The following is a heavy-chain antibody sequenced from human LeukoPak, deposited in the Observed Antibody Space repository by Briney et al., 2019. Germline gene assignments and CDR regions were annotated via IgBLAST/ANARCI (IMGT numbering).Heavy chain of an antibody. V-gene: IGHV5-51*01. CDR1: GYSFTSYW. J-gene: IGHJ4*02. D-gene: IGHD1-26*01. CDR2: IYPGDSDT. CDR3: ARLPYSGSYLAPFDC. Sequence: PGESLKISCKGSGYSFTSYWIGWVRQMPGKGLEWTGIIYPGDSDTRYSPPFQGQVTISADKSISTAYLQWSSLKASDTAMYYCARLPYSGSYLAPFDCWGQGTLVTVSS.